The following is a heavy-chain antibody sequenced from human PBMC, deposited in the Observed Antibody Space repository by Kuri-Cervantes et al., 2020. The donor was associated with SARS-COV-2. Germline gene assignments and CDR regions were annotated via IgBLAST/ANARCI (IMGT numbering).Heavy chain of an antibody. Sequence: SVKVSCKPSRGTFSTHGVGWVRQAPGQGLEWLGGIVPMFGTLDYAQSFQGRVTITADKSTNTAYMELKSLTPQDTAVYFCARDYGNVHFDSWGQGTLVTVSS. CDR2: IVPMFGTL. CDR3: ARDYGNVHFDS. D-gene: IGHD4-17*01. J-gene: IGHJ4*02. CDR1: RGTFSTHG. V-gene: IGHV1-69*06.